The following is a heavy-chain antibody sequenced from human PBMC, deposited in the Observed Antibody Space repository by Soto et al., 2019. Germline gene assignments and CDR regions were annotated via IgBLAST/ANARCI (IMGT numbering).Heavy chain of an antibody. V-gene: IGHV3-23*01. D-gene: IGHD3-10*02. CDR2: ISGSGGST. CDR3: AKGGSLMFGESLYYFDY. CDR1: GFTFSSYA. J-gene: IGHJ4*02. Sequence: GGSLRLSCAASGFTFSSYAMSWVRQAPGKGLEWVSAISGSGGSTYYADSVKGRFTISRDNSKNTLYLQMNSLRAEDTAVYYCAKGGSLMFGESLYYFDYWGQGTLVTVSS.